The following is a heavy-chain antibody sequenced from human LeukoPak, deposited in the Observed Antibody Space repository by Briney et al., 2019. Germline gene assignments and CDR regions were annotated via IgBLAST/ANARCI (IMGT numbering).Heavy chain of an antibody. V-gene: IGHV3-23*01. D-gene: IGHD2-2*01. J-gene: IGHJ4*02. CDR3: AKAILVVPAAEDY. CDR2: ISGSGGST. Sequence: PGGSLRLSCAASGFTFSSYAMSWVRQAPGKGLEWASAISGSGGSTYYADSVKGRFTISRDNSKNTLYLQMNSLRAEDTAVYYCAKAILVVPAAEDYWGQGTLVTVSS. CDR1: GFTFSSYA.